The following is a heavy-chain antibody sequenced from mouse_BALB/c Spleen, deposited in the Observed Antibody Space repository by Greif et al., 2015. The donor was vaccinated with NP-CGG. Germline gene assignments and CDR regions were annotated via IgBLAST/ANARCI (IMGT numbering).Heavy chain of an antibody. V-gene: IGHV14-3*02. CDR3: ARYRNYAMDY. D-gene: IGHD2-14*01. J-gene: IGHJ4*01. CDR1: GFNIKDTY. CDR2: IDPANGNT. Sequence: EVQLQQSGAELVKPGASVKLSCTASGFNIKDTYMHWVKQRPEQGLEWIGRIDPANGNTKYDPKFQGKATITADTSSNTAYLQLSILTSEDTAVYYCARYRNYAMDYWGQGTSVTVSS.